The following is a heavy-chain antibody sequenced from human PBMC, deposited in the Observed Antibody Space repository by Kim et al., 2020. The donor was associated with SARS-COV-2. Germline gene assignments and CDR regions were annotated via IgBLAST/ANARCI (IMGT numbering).Heavy chain of an antibody. D-gene: IGHD3-22*01. Sequence: ASVKVSCKASGYTFTSYAMNWVRQAPGQGLEWMGWINTNTGNPTYAQGFTGRFVFSLDTSVSTAYLQISSLKAEHTAVYYCARTDYDSGGYYLGYWGQGTLVTVSS. V-gene: IGHV7-4-1*02. CDR1: GYTFTSYA. CDR3: ARTDYDSGGYYLGY. J-gene: IGHJ4*02. CDR2: INTNTGNP.